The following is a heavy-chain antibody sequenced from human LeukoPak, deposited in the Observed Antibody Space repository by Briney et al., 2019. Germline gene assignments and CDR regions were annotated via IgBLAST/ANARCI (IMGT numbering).Heavy chain of an antibody. CDR3: ARDRQGRYSSSSGWLY. Sequence: ASVKVSCKASGYTFTSYYMHWVRQAPGQGLKWMGIINPSGGSTSYAQKFQGRVTMTRDMSTSTVYMELSSLRSEDTAVYYCARDRQGRYSSSSGWLYWGQGTLVTVSS. V-gene: IGHV1-46*01. D-gene: IGHD6-6*01. J-gene: IGHJ4*02. CDR1: GYTFTSYY. CDR2: INPSGGST.